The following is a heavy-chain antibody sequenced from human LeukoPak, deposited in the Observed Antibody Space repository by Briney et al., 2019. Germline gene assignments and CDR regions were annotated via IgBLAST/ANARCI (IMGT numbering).Heavy chain of an antibody. Sequence: SVKVSCKASGFTFTSSAVQWVRQARGQRREWIGWIVVGSGNTNYAQKFQERVTITRDMSTSTAYMELSSLRSEDTAVYYCAADKTVTTGRLAFDIWGQGTMVTVSS. CDR1: GFTFTSSA. CDR2: IVVGSGNT. CDR3: AADKTVTTGRLAFDI. V-gene: IGHV1-58*01. D-gene: IGHD4-17*01. J-gene: IGHJ3*02.